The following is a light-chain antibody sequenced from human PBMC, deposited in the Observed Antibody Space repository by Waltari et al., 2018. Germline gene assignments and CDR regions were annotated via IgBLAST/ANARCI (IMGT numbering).Light chain of an antibody. V-gene: IGLV1-44*01. Sequence: QSVLTQPPSASGTPGQRVTISCSGSTSNIGSNSVKWYQQFPGAAPKLLVYHNDQRPSGGPDRFSGSSTGTSASLASSGLQSEDEADDYCESWDDRLNGRLFGGGTALTVL. CDR3: ESWDDRLNGRL. J-gene: IGLJ3*02. CDR1: TSNIGSNS. CDR2: HND.